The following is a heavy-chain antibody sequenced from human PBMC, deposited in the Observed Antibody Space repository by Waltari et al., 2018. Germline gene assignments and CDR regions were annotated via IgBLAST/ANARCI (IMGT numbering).Heavy chain of an antibody. CDR1: GGSISSGSYY. V-gene: IGHV4-61*02. Sequence: QVQLQESGPGLVKPSQTLSLTCTVSGGSISSGSYYWSWIRQPAGKGLEWIGRIYTSGSTNSNPSPNRRFTISVDTSKNQFSLKLSSVTAADTAVYYCARDGGGYCSGGSCYSDYWGQGTLVTVSS. D-gene: IGHD2-15*01. CDR2: IYTSGST. CDR3: ARDGGGYCSGGSCYSDY. J-gene: IGHJ4*02.